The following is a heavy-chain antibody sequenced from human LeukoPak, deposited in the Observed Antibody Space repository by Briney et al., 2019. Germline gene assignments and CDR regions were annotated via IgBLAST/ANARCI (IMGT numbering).Heavy chain of an antibody. D-gene: IGHD3-22*01. V-gene: IGHV4-59*01. CDR1: GGSISSYY. J-gene: IGHJ3*02. CDR3: ARSPDYYDSCAFDI. Sequence: TSSETLSLTCTVSGGSISSYYWSWIRQPPGKGLEWIGYIYYSGSTNYNPSLKSRVTISVDTSKNQFSLKLSSVTAADTAVYYCARSPDYYDSCAFDIWGQGTMVTVSS. CDR2: IYYSGST.